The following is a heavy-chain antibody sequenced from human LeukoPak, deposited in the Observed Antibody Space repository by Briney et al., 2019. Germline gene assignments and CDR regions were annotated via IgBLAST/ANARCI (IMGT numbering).Heavy chain of an antibody. Sequence: ASVKVSCKASGYTFTGYYMHWVRQAPGQGLEWMGWINPNSGGTNYAQKFQGRVTMTRDTSISTAYMELSRLRSDDTAVYYCARDGWDSSGWYVAYYYYMDVWGKGTTVTVSS. J-gene: IGHJ6*03. V-gene: IGHV1-2*02. CDR3: ARDGWDSSGWYVAYYYYMDV. D-gene: IGHD6-19*01. CDR1: GYTFTGYY. CDR2: INPNSGGT.